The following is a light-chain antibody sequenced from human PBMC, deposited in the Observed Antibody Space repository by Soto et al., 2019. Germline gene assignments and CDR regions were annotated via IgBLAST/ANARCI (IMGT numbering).Light chain of an antibody. CDR2: WAS. Sequence: DIVMTQSPDSLAVSLGERATINCKSSQSVLYNSNNKNYLAWYQEKPGQPPKLLIYWASTRESGVPDRFGGSGSGTDFTLTISSLQAEDVAVYFCQQYYSAPTFGQGTKLEIK. J-gene: IGKJ2*01. CDR1: QSVLYNSNNKNY. V-gene: IGKV4-1*01. CDR3: QQYYSAPT.